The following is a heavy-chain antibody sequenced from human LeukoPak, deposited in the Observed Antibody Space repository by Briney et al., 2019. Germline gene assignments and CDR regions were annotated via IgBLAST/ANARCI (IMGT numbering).Heavy chain of an antibody. D-gene: IGHD2-2*01. CDR3: TTTSASVY. J-gene: IGHJ4*02. CDR1: GFTFSNVW. V-gene: IGHV3-15*01. CDR2: IKSKTDGGTT. Sequence: GGSLRLSCAASGFTFSNVWFSWVRQAPGKGLEWVGRIKSKTDGGTTYYAAPVQGRFTISRDDSKNTLYLQMNSLKTEDTAMYYCTTTSASVYWGQGTLVTVSS.